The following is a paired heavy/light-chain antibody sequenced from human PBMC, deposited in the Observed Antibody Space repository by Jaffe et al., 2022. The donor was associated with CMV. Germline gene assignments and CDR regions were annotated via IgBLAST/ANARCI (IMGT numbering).Light chain of an antibody. Sequence: QAVVTQEPSLTVSPGGTVTLTCGSTTGAVTSGHSPYWFQQKPGQAPRTLIYDASNKHSWTPARFSGSLLGGKAALTLSGAQPEDEADYYCFLRYSGVGEVFGGGTKLTVL. CDR2: DAS. CDR1: TGAVTSGHS. J-gene: IGLJ2*01. CDR3: FLRYSGVGEV. V-gene: IGLV7-46*01.
Heavy chain of an antibody. CDR1: GFTFSQTW. J-gene: IGHJ4*02. CDR3: MRNYYGD. CDR2: IHSDGRVK. Sequence: EVQLVESGGGLVQPGGSLRLSCVASGFTFSQTWMTWVRQAPGKGLEWVGNIHSDGRVKNYADSVKGRFTISRDNAKDTLYLQMNSLRAEDTAIYYCMRNYYGDWGQGTLVTVSS. V-gene: IGHV3-7*03. D-gene: IGHD3-10*01.